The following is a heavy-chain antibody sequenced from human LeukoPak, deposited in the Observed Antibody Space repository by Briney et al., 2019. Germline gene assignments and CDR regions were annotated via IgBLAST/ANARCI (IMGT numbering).Heavy chain of an antibody. J-gene: IGHJ4*02. CDR1: GFTFSSYA. CDR2: ISGSGGST. Sequence: GGSLRLSCAASGFTFSSYAMSWVRQAPGKGLEWVSAISGSGGSTYYADSVKGRSTISRDNSKNTLYLQMNSLRAEDTAVYYCAKRESCSGGSCYSPHFDYWGQGTLVTVSS. CDR3: AKRESCSGGSCYSPHFDY. V-gene: IGHV3-23*01. D-gene: IGHD2-15*01.